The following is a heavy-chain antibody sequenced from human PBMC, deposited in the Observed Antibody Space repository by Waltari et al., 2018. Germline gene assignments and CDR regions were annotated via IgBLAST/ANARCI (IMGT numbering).Heavy chain of an antibody. CDR1: GGSISSSSYY. V-gene: IGHV4-39*07. J-gene: IGHJ5*02. D-gene: IGHD3-22*01. Sequence: QLQLQESGPGLVKPSETLSLTCTVSGGSISSSSYYWGWIRQPPGKGLEWIGSIYYSGSTYYNPSLKRRVTIAVDTSKNQFSLKLSSVTAADTAVYYCARGGDYDSSGYRKNWFDPWGQGTLVTVSS. CDR2: IYYSGST. CDR3: ARGGDYDSSGYRKNWFDP.